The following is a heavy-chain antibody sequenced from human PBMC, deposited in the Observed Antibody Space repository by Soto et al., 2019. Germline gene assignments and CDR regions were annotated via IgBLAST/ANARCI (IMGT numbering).Heavy chain of an antibody. J-gene: IGHJ4*02. Sequence: GGSLRLSCAASGFTFSSYAMSWVRQAPGKGLEWVSAISGSGGSTYYADSVKGRFTISRDNSKNTLYLQMNSLRAEDTAVYYCAKSRTPSITIFGPNGYWGQGTLVTVSS. CDR1: GFTFSSYA. V-gene: IGHV3-23*01. CDR2: ISGSGGST. D-gene: IGHD3-3*01. CDR3: AKSRTPSITIFGPNGY.